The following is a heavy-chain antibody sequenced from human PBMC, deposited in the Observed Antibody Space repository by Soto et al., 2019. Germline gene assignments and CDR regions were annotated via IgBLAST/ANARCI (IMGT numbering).Heavy chain of an antibody. V-gene: IGHV4-31*03. D-gene: IGHD3-22*01. CDR2: IYYSGST. Sequence: QVQLQESGPGLVKPSQTLSLTCTVSGGSISSGDYYWSWIRQHPGKGLEWIGYIYYSGSTHYSSSLKSRVTMSIDTSKNQFPLKLTSVTAADTAVYYCARLSSIDSSGYYLDYWGQGTLFTVSS. CDR1: GGSISSGDYY. CDR3: ARLSSIDSSGYYLDY. J-gene: IGHJ4*02.